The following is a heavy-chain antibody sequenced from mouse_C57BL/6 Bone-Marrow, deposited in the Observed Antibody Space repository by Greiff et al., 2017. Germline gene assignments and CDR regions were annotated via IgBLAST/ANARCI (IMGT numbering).Heavy chain of an antibody. CDR2: IDPSDSYT. V-gene: IGHV1-50*01. J-gene: IGHJ3*01. CDR3: AREDYYFGSGAWFAY. Sequence: VKQSCKASGYTFTSYWMQWVKQRPGQGLEWIGEIDPSDSYTNYNQKVKGKATLTVDTSSSTAYMQLSSLTSEDSAVYYCAREDYYFGSGAWFAYWGQGTLVTVSA. CDR1: GYTFTSYW. D-gene: IGHD1-1*01.